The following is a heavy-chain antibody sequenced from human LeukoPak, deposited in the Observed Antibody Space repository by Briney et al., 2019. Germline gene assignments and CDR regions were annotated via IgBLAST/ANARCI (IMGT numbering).Heavy chain of an antibody. CDR3: AADHGRFLDPYYFDY. J-gene: IGHJ4*02. V-gene: IGHV1-58*02. Sequence: ASVKVSCKAPGFTFTSSAMQWVRQARGQGLEWMGWIFVGSGNTNYAQKFQERVTITTDMSTSTAYMELSSLRSEDTAVYYCAADHGRFLDPYYFDYWGQGTLVTVSS. CDR1: GFTFTSSA. CDR2: IFVGSGNT. D-gene: IGHD3-3*01.